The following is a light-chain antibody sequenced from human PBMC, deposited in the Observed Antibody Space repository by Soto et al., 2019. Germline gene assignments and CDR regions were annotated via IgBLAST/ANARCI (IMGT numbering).Light chain of an antibody. CDR2: GAS. CDR3: QRYGASPPT. J-gene: IGKJ1*01. CDR1: QSVSNNY. Sequence: EIVLTQSPGTLSLSPGERATLSCRASQSVSNNYLAWYQQKPGRAPRLLIYGASSRPAGISDRFIGSGSGTDFTLTITRLEPDDFALYFCQRYGASPPTFGQGTKVDIK. V-gene: IGKV3-20*01.